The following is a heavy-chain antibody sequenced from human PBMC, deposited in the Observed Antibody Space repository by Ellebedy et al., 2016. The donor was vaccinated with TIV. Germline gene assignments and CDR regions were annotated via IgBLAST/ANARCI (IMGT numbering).Heavy chain of an antibody. CDR2: ISVSAYTI. D-gene: IGHD2-2*01. V-gene: IGHV3-48*04. CDR1: GFTFSTFS. J-gene: IGHJ4*02. CDR3: ARDLGFRASLDY. Sequence: GESLKISCAASGFTFSTFSMNWVRQAPGKGLEWVSYISVSAYTIYADSVKGRFTISRDNANNSLYLQMNSLRAEDTAVYYCARDLGFRASLDYWGQGTLVTVSS.